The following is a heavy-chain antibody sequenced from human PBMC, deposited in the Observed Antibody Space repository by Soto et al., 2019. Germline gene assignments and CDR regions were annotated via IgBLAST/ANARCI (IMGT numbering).Heavy chain of an antibody. D-gene: IGHD3-22*01. CDR2: IYPGDSDT. CDR1: GYSFTSYW. Sequence: GESLKISCKGSGYSFTSYWIGWVRQMPGKGLEWMGIIYPGDSDTRYSPSFQGQVTISADKSISTAYLQWSSLKASDTAMYYCARQLTNYYDSSGYHYWGQGTLVTVSS. V-gene: IGHV5-51*01. J-gene: IGHJ4*02. CDR3: ARQLTNYYDSSGYHY.